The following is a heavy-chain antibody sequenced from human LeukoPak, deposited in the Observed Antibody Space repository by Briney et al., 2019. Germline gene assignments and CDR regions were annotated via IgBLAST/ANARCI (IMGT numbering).Heavy chain of an antibody. CDR3: AKDYSIEGQ. CDR2: ISGSGSST. J-gene: IGHJ4*02. CDR1: GFTFSSYE. D-gene: IGHD3-3*02. Sequence: GGSLRLSCAASGFTFSSYEMNWVRQAPGKGLEWVSVISGSGSSTYYADPVKGRFTISRDNSKNTLFLQMNSLRAEDTAVYYCAKDYSIEGQWGQGTLVTVSS. V-gene: IGHV3-23*01.